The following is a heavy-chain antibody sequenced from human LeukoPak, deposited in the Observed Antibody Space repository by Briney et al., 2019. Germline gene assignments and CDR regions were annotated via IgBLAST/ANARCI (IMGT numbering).Heavy chain of an antibody. CDR1: GGSISSYY. CDR2: IYYSGST. J-gene: IGHJ5*02. CDR3: ARGQDYGDYVRGVLWFDP. D-gene: IGHD4-17*01. Sequence: SETLSLTCTVSGGSISSYYWSWIRQPPGKGLEWIGYIYYSGSTNYNPSLKSRVTISVDTSKNQFSLKLRSVTAADTAVYYCARGQDYGDYVRGVLWFDPWGQGTLVTVSS. V-gene: IGHV4-59*08.